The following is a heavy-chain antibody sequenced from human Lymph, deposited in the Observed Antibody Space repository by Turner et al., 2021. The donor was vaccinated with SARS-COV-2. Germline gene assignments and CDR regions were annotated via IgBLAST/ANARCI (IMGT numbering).Heavy chain of an antibody. D-gene: IGHD6-13*01. Sequence: EVQLVETGGCLIQHGGSLRLSCAASGIIVSRNYMNWVRQAPGKGLEWVSVIYSGGTTYYADSVKCRFTISRDNSKNTLYLQMNSLRVEDTAVYYCARDLGTYGMDVWGQGTTVTVSS. CDR2: IYSGGTT. V-gene: IGHV3-53*02. CDR1: GIIVSRNY. J-gene: IGHJ6*02. CDR3: ARDLGTYGMDV.